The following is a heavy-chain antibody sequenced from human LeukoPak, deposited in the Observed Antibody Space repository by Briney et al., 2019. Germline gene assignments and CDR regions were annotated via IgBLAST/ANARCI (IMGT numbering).Heavy chain of an antibody. V-gene: IGHV4-39*01. Sequence: PSETVSLTCTVSGDSFSRTSYYWGWIRQAPGKGLDWIGSISYNGVTYLNPSIESRVTISADTSRTQVYLKLTSVTAADTGFYYCVRHGGTSSLIPYSWFDPWGQGKLVTVSS. D-gene: IGHD6-19*01. J-gene: IGHJ5*02. CDR2: ISYNGVT. CDR1: GDSFSRTSYY. CDR3: VRHGGTSSLIPYSWFDP.